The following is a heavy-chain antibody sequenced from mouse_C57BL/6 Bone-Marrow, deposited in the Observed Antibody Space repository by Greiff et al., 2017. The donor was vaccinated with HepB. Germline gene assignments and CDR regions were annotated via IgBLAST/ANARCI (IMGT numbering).Heavy chain of an antibody. Sequence: QVQLKQSGPELVKPGASVKISCKASGYAFSSSWMNWVKQRPGKGLEWIGRIYPGDGDTNYNGKFKGKATLTADKSSSTAYMQLSSLTSEDSAVYFCARKYLGFAYWGQGTLVTVSA. J-gene: IGHJ3*01. CDR2: IYPGDGDT. D-gene: IGHD5-1*01. V-gene: IGHV1-82*01. CDR1: GYAFSSSW. CDR3: ARKYLGFAY.